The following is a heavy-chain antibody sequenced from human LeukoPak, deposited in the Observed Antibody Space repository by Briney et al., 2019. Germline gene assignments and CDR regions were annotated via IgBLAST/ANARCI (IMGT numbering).Heavy chain of an antibody. Sequence: PSETLSLTCTVSGGSISSCYWSWFRRPPGKGLEGIGYIYYSGSTNYNPSLKSRVTISVDTSKNQFSLKLSSVTAADTAVYYCARVTGYSSGWYADYYYGMDVWGQGTTVTVSS. J-gene: IGHJ6*02. D-gene: IGHD6-19*01. CDR3: ARVTGYSSGWYADYYYGMDV. CDR1: GGSISSCY. V-gene: IGHV4-59*01. CDR2: IYYSGST.